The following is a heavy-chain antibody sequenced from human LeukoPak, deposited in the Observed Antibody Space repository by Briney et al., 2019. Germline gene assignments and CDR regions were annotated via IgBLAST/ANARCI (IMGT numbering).Heavy chain of an antibody. CDR2: IYPGDSDT. CDR3: ARYTDHYYFDY. CDR1: GYSFTSSW. D-gene: IGHD1-1*01. J-gene: IGHJ4*02. V-gene: IGHV5-51*01. Sequence: GESLKISCKGSGYSFTSSWIGWVRQMPGKGLEWMGIIYPGDSDTRYRPSFQGQVTISADKSISTAYLQWSSLNTSDTAMYYCARYTDHYYFDYWGQGTLVTVSS.